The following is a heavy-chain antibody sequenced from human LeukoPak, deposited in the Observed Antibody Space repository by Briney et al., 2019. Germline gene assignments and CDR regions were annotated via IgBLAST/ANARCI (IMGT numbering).Heavy chain of an antibody. Sequence: GRSLRLSCAASGFTFDDYAMHWVRQAPGKGLEWVSGISWNSGSIGYADSVKGRFTISRDNSKNTLYLQMNSLRAEDTAVYYCARDPDIVVVPAAVGDDYWGQGTLVTVSS. V-gene: IGHV3-9*01. CDR1: GFTFDDYA. J-gene: IGHJ4*02. CDR2: ISWNSGSI. D-gene: IGHD2-2*01. CDR3: ARDPDIVVVPAAVGDDY.